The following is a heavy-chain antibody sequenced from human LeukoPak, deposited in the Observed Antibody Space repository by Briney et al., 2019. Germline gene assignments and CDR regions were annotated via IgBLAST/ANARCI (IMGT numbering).Heavy chain of an antibody. CDR2: ISANGDTT. CDR1: GFTFSSYA. J-gene: IGHJ4*02. Sequence: GGSLRLSCAASGFTFSSYAMSWVREAPGKGLEGVSGISANGDTTKYADSVKGRFTISRDNSKNTVFLQMNSLRADDTAVYYCAKEGRIAAGTGDYFDYWGQGTLVTVSS. D-gene: IGHD6-13*01. V-gene: IGHV3-23*01. CDR3: AKEGRIAAGTGDYFDY.